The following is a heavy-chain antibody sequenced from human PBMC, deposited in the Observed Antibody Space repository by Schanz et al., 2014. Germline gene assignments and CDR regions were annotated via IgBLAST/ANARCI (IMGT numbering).Heavy chain of an antibody. CDR2: IYTDGST. V-gene: IGHV3-66*01. D-gene: IGHD5-18*01. CDR3: ARGTDTAMEHRPFDY. Sequence: VQLVESGGGVVQPGRSLRLSCAASGFTFSDHYMSWVRQAPGKGLEWVSIIYTDGSTYYADSVRDRFTISRDNSKNMLYLQINNLRAEDTAVYYCARGTDTAMEHRPFDYWGQGTLVTVSS. J-gene: IGHJ4*02. CDR1: GFTFSDHY.